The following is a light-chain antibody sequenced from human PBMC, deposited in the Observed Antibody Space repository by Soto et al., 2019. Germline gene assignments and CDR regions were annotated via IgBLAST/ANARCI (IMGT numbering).Light chain of an antibody. Sequence: QSEQPQAPSACGSPGQRDTKYCSGSSSNIGSNTVNWYQQLPGTAPKLVIYSNNQRPSGVPDRFSGSKSGTSASLAISGLQSEDEADYYCVAWDDSLNGYVVFGGGTQVTVL. J-gene: IGLJ2*01. CDR3: VAWDDSLNGYVV. CDR2: SNN. CDR1: SSNIGSNT. V-gene: IGLV1-44*01.